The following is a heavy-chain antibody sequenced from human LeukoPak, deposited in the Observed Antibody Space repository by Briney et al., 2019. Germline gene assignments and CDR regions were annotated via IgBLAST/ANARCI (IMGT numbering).Heavy chain of an antibody. CDR2: ISAYNGNT. D-gene: IGHD6-13*01. CDR1: GYTFTSYG. Sequence: ASVTVSRKASGYTFTSYGISWVRRAPAQGLEWMGWISAYNGNTNIGKNFQGTVTTTADKSTSTAYMGLSSLRSEDTAVYTCAKVPDSSSWYPENFDYWGQGTLVTVSS. J-gene: IGHJ4*02. CDR3: AKVPDSSSWYPENFDY. V-gene: IGHV1-18*01.